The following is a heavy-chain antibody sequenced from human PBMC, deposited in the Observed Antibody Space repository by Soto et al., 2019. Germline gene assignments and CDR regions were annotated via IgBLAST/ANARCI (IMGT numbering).Heavy chain of an antibody. Sequence: QVQLVQSGAEVKKPGASVKVSCKASGYTFTSYGISWVRQAPGQGLEWMGWISAYNGNTNYAQKLQGRVTMTTDTSTSTAYMELRSLRSDDTAVYYCARDRPWDIVGVPAAHYGDYAEYFQHWGQGTLVTVSS. D-gene: IGHD2-2*01. CDR3: ARDRPWDIVGVPAAHYGDYAEYFQH. V-gene: IGHV1-18*01. J-gene: IGHJ1*01. CDR1: GYTFTSYG. CDR2: ISAYNGNT.